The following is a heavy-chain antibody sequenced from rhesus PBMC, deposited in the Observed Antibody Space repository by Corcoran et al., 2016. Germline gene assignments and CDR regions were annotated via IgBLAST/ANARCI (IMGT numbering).Heavy chain of an antibody. V-gene: IGHV1-198*02. CDR1: GFTFGSYA. CDR2: SIPLVGIT. Sequence: QVQLVQSGAEVKKPGSSVKVSCKASGFTFGSYAISWVRQAPGQGLEWMGVSIPLVGITNYAEKFQARVTITADPSTSTAYMELSSLRSEDTAVYYCARGPGGSRYFDYWGQGVLVTVSS. D-gene: IGHD4-29*01. CDR3: ARGPGGSRYFDY. J-gene: IGHJ4*01.